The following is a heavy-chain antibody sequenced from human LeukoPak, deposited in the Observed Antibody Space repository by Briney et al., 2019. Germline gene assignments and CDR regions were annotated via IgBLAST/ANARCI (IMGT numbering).Heavy chain of an antibody. D-gene: IGHD2-8*02. V-gene: IGHV3-30*02. CDR1: GFTFRSYG. CDR2: IRYDGSNK. CDR3: AKDLQYHRGKSGY. Sequence: GGSLRVSCAASGFTFRSYGMHWVRQAPGKGLEWVAFIRYDGSNKYYVDSVKGRFTISRDNSKNTLYLQMNSLRLEDTAVYYCAKDLQYHRGKSGYWGQGTLVTVSS. J-gene: IGHJ4*02.